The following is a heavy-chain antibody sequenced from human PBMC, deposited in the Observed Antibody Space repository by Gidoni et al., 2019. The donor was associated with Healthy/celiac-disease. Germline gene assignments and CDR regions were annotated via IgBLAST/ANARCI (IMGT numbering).Heavy chain of an antibody. V-gene: IGHV4-34*01. CDR2: INHSGST. Sequence: QVQLQQWGAGLLKPSETLSLTCAVYGGSFSGYYWSWIRQPPGKGLEWIGEINHSGSTNYNPSLKSRVTISVDTSKNQFSLKLSSVTAADTAVYYCARGLYHYDFWSGYYYFDYWGQGTLVTVSS. D-gene: IGHD3-3*01. J-gene: IGHJ4*02. CDR1: GGSFSGYY. CDR3: ARGLYHYDFWSGYYYFDY.